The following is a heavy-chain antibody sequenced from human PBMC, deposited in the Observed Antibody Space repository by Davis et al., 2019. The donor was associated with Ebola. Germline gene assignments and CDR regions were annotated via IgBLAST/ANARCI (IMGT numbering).Heavy chain of an antibody. Sequence: GESLKISCVASGFTFSSYAMNWVRQAPGKGLEWVSDISSGGGAPYYADSVKGRFTTFRDNPKNTLYLQMNSLRADDTAVYYCAKQRGVGAIDYDYWGRGTVVTVSS. J-gene: IGHJ4*02. CDR3: AKQRGVGAIDYDY. V-gene: IGHV3-23*01. CDR1: GFTFSSYA. D-gene: IGHD1-26*01. CDR2: ISSGGGAP.